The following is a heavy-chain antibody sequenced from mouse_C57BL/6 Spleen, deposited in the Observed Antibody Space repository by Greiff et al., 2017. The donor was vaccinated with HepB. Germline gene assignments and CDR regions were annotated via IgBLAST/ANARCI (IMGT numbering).Heavy chain of an antibody. J-gene: IGHJ3*01. CDR1: GYTFTDYE. Sequence: VQLQQSGAELVRPGASVTLSCKASGYTFTDYEMHWVKQTPVHGLEWIGAIDPETGGTAYNQKFKGKAILTADKSSSTAYMELRSLTSEDSAVYYCTRDRLNYYGSSPFAYWGQGTLVTVSA. V-gene: IGHV1-15*01. D-gene: IGHD1-1*01. CDR3: TRDRLNYYGSSPFAY. CDR2: IDPETGGT.